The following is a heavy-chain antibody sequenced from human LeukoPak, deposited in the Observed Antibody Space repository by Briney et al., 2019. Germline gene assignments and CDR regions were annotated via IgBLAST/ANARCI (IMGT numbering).Heavy chain of an antibody. CDR3: ANSSGGY. V-gene: IGHV4-34*01. CDR2: INHSGST. CDR1: GGACSGYY. Sequence: PSQKLSLTCAVYGGACSGYYWSWIHQPPGKGLDWIGEINHSGSTNYNPSLKSRVTISVDTSKNQFSLKLSSVTAADTAVYYCANSSGGYWGQGTLVIVSS. D-gene: IGHD3-16*01. J-gene: IGHJ4*02.